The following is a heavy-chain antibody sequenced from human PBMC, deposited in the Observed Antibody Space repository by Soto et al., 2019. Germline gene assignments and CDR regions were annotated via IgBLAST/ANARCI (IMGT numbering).Heavy chain of an antibody. D-gene: IGHD3-10*01. J-gene: IGHJ4*02. V-gene: IGHV4-30-4*02. CDR1: GGSVTRDENY. Sequence: PSDTLSLTCTVSGGSVTRDENYWTWIRQSPGKGLEWIGYISNSGSTGYNPSLKSRVTISVDTSKNQFSLKLSSVTAADTAVYYCARSNYYGSGSYYYWGQGTLVTVSS. CDR3: ARSNYYGSGSYYY. CDR2: ISNSGST.